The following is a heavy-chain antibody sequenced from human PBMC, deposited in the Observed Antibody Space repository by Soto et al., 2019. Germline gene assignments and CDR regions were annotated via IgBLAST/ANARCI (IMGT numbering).Heavy chain of an antibody. V-gene: IGHV5-51*01. CDR2: IYPGDSDT. CDR3: ATGGYCSSTSCYNFFDY. CDR1: GYSFTTYW. J-gene: IGHJ4*02. D-gene: IGHD2-2*02. Sequence: GESLKISCKGSGYSFTTYWIGWVRQMPGKGLEWMGIIYPGDSDTRYSPSFQGQVTISADKSISTAYLQWSSLKASDTAMYYCATGGYCSSTSCYNFFDYCGRGPLVTVSS.